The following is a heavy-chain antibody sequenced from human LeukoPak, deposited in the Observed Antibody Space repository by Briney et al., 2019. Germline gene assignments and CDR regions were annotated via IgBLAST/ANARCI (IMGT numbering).Heavy chain of an antibody. CDR3: ARGVGAITAGYFQH. V-gene: IGHV3-13*01. J-gene: IGHJ1*01. CDR1: GFTFSSYD. CDR2: IGTAGDT. D-gene: IGHD1-26*01. Sequence: GRSLRLSCAASGFTFSSYDMHWVRQATGKGLEWVSAIGTAGDTYYPGSVKGRFTISRENAKNSLYLQMNSLRAGDTAVYYCARGVGAITAGYFQHWGQGTLVTVSS.